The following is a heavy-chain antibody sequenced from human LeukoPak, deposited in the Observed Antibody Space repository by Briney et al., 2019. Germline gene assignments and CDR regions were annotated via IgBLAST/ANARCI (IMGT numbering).Heavy chain of an antibody. V-gene: IGHV1-69*02. CDR3: ARDGVVRPPDCSSTSCPYNYYYYGMDV. CDR2: IIPILGIA. J-gene: IGHJ6*02. D-gene: IGHD2-2*01. Sequence: SVKVSCKASGGTFSSYTISWVRQAPGQGLEWMGRIIPILGIANYALKFQGRVTITADKSTSTAYMELSSLRSEDTAVYYCARDGVVRPPDCSSTSCPYNYYYYGMDVWGQGTTVTVSS. CDR1: GGTFSSYT.